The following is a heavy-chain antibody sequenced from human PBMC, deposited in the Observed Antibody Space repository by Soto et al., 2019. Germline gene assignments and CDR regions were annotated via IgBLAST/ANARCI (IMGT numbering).Heavy chain of an antibody. V-gene: IGHV4-34*01. Sequence: PSETLSLTCAVYGGSFSGYYWSWIRQPPGKGLEWIGEINHSGSTNYNPSLKSRVTISVDTSKNQFSLKLSSVTAADTAVYYCARGGCSSTSCYGNYYYGMDVWGQGTTVTVSS. CDR1: GGSFSGYY. CDR3: ARGGCSSTSCYGNYYYGMDV. D-gene: IGHD2-2*01. J-gene: IGHJ6*02. CDR2: INHSGST.